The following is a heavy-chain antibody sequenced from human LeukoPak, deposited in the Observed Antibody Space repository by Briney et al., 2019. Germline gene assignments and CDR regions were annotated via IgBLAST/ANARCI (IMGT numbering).Heavy chain of an antibody. CDR3: ARAPQPLRDGYNY. Sequence: GGSLRLPCAASGFTFSSYSMNWVRQAPGKGLEWVSSISSSSSYIYYADSVKGRFTISRDNAKNSLYLQMNSLRAEDTAVYYCARAPQPLRDGYNYWGQGTLVTVSS. J-gene: IGHJ4*02. CDR1: GFTFSSYS. CDR2: ISSSSSYI. D-gene: IGHD5-24*01. V-gene: IGHV3-21*01.